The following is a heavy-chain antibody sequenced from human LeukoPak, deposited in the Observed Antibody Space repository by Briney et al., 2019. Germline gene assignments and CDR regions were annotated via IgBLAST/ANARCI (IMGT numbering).Heavy chain of an antibody. V-gene: IGHV1-2*02. J-gene: IGHJ4*02. Sequence: GASVKVSCKASGYTFTAYFIHWVRQAPGQGLEWMGWITPKSGGTNYAQKFQGRVTITRDPSISTAYMELSSLRSDDTAVYFCARAKGPVAGTGVGSFDHWGQGTLVTVSS. CDR3: ARAKGPVAGTGVGSFDH. CDR2: ITPKSGGT. D-gene: IGHD6-19*01. CDR1: GYTFTAYF.